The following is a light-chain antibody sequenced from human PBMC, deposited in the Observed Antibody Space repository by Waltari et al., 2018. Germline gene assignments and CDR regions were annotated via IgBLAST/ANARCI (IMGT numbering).Light chain of an antibody. Sequence: EIVLTQSPATLSLSPGERATLPCRASQSVRSYLAWYQQKPGQAPRPPLYETSNRASGNPARFSGSGSGTDFSLSISSLEPEDFAVYYCQQRHNWPLTFGGGTKVEIK. V-gene: IGKV3-11*01. CDR2: ETS. CDR3: QQRHNWPLT. J-gene: IGKJ4*01. CDR1: QSVRSY.